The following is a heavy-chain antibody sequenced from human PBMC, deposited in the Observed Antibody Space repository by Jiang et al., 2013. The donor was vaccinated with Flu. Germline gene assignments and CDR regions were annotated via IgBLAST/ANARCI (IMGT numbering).Heavy chain of an antibody. J-gene: IGHJ4*02. Sequence: LEWMGWISAYNGNTNYAQKFQGRVTITADESTSTAYMELSSLRSEDTAVYYCAQRGIVVVPGGAADYWGQGTLVTVSS. V-gene: IGHV1-18*01. D-gene: IGHD2-2*01. CDR2: ISAYNGNT. CDR3: AQRGIVVVPGGAADY.